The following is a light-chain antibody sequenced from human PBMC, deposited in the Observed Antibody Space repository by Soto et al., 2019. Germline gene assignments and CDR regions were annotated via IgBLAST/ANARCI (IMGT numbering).Light chain of an antibody. Sequence: DIQLTQSPSFLSASVGDRVTITCRASQGISSYLAWYQQKPGKAPKLLIYAASTLQSGVPSRFSGSGSGTEFTLTISSLQPEDFATYYCQQINSYQITFGQGTRLEIK. V-gene: IGKV1-9*01. CDR2: AAS. CDR3: QQINSYQIT. CDR1: QGISSY. J-gene: IGKJ5*01.